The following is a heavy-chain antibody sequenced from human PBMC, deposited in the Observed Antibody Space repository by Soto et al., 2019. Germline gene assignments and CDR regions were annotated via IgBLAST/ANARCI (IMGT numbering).Heavy chain of an antibody. CDR3: ARALLRLRLGELHSKWFDP. Sequence: SETLSLTCTVSGASISNDYWSWIRQSAGKGLECIGYISYSGTINYNPSFRSRVSMSLDTSKNHFSLRLTSVAAADTAVYFCARALLRLRLGELHSKWFDPWGQGTLVTVSS. CDR2: ISYSGTI. CDR1: GASISNDY. V-gene: IGHV4-59*12. J-gene: IGHJ5*02. D-gene: IGHD3-16*01.